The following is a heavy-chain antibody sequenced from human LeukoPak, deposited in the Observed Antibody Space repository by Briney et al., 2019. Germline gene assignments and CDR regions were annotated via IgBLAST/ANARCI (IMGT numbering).Heavy chain of an antibody. CDR3: ARGGSYYDFWSGYYDYYYYMDV. V-gene: IGHV4-59*01. CDR2: IYDSGTT. J-gene: IGHJ6*03. D-gene: IGHD3-3*01. Sequence: SETLSLTCSVSGGSLSSYYCSWIRPPPGKGLEWVGYIYDSGTTSYNPSPQSQVPISIDTSKNQFSLRLTSVTAADTAVYYCARGGSYYDFWSGYYDYYYYMDVWGKGTTVTVSS. CDR1: GGSLSSYY.